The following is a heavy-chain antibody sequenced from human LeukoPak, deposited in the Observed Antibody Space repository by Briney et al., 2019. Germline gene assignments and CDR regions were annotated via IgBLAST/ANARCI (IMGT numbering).Heavy chain of an antibody. J-gene: IGHJ6*03. CDR1: GYTFTGCY. D-gene: IGHD2-2*01. CDR3: ARRTSDYYYYMDV. Sequence: ASVKVSCEASGYTFTGCYMHWVRPAPGQGLAGMGWINPNSGGTNYAQKFQGRVTMTRDTSISTAYMELSRLRSDDTAVYYCARRTSDYYYYMDVWGKGTTVTISS. CDR2: INPNSGGT. V-gene: IGHV1-2*02.